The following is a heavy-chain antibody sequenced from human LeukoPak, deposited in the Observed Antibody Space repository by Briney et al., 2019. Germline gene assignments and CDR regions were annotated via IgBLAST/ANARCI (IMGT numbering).Heavy chain of an antibody. J-gene: IGHJ5*02. D-gene: IGHD3-3*01. CDR2: FHTSGGT. Sequence: SETLSLTCTVSGASISSGSYFWRWVRQPAGTALEWIGRFHTSGGTNYNPSLESRVTISVDTSKNQFSLKLTSVTAADTAVYYCASTVFGVTYNWFDPWGQGTLVTVSS. CDR3: ASTVFGVTYNWFDP. CDR1: GASISSGSYF. V-gene: IGHV4-61*02.